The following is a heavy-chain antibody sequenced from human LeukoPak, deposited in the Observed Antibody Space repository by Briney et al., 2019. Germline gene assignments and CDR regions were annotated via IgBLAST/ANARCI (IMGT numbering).Heavy chain of an antibody. CDR2: IRYDGSNK. D-gene: IGHD6-19*01. V-gene: IGHV3-30*02. Sequence: GGSLRLSCAASGFTFSSYGMHWVRQAPGKGLEWVAFIRYDGSNKYYADSVKGRFTISRDNSMNTLYLQMNSLRAEDTAVYYCAKEEVAVAGNRPRFDYWGQGTLVTVSS. J-gene: IGHJ4*02. CDR1: GFTFSSYG. CDR3: AKEEVAVAGNRPRFDY.